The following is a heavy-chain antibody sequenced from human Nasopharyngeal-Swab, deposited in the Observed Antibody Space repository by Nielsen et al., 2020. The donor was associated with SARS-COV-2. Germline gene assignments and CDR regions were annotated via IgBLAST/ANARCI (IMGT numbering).Heavy chain of an antibody. Sequence: WIRQPPGKGLEWVSFISSSGSHKYYADSMKGRFTIPRDNAKSSLYLQLSSLRAEDTAVYYCARVEEYYYGSGSLSDNWGQGTLVTVSS. J-gene: IGHJ4*02. D-gene: IGHD3-10*01. V-gene: IGHV3-21*01. CDR3: ARVEEYYYGSGSLSDN. CDR2: ISSSGSHK.